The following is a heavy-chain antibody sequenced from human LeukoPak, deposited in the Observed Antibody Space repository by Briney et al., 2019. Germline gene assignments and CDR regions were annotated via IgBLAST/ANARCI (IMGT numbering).Heavy chain of an antibody. J-gene: IGHJ3*02. Sequence: PGGSPRLSCAASGFTFSSYAMSWVRQAPGKGLEWVSGISGSGGSTYYADSVKGRFTISRDNSKNTLYLQMNCLRAEDTAVYDCAKCGSGSYYTTMGAFDIWGQGTMVTVSS. V-gene: IGHV3-23*01. CDR1: GFTFSSYA. CDR3: AKCGSGSYYTTMGAFDI. D-gene: IGHD3-10*01. CDR2: ISGSGGST.